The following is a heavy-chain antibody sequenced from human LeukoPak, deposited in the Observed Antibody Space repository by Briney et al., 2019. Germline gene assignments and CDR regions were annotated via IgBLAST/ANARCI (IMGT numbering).Heavy chain of an antibody. CDR3: ARESRAEYYYDSSGYYSN. V-gene: IGHV3-11*04. CDR2: ISSSGSTI. Sequence: GGSLRLSCAASGFTFSDYCMSWIRQAPGKGLEWGSYISSSGSTIYYADSVKGRFTISRDNAKNSLYLQMNSLRAEDTAVYYCARESRAEYYYDSSGYYSNWGQGTLVTVSS. J-gene: IGHJ4*02. CDR1: GFTFSDYC. D-gene: IGHD3-22*01.